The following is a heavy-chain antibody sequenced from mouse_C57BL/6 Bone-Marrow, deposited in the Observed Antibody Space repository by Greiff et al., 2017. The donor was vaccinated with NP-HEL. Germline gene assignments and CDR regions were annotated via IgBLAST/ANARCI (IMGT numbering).Heavy chain of an antibody. Sequence: EVMLVESGGDLVKPGGSLKLSCAASGFTFSSYGMSWVRQTPDKRLEWVATISSGGSYTYYPDSVKGRFTISRDNAKNTLYLQMSSLKSEDTAMYYCARHLRRAWFAYWGQGTLVTVSA. CDR3: ARHLRRAWFAY. J-gene: IGHJ3*01. CDR2: ISSGGSYT. CDR1: GFTFSSYG. V-gene: IGHV5-6*01.